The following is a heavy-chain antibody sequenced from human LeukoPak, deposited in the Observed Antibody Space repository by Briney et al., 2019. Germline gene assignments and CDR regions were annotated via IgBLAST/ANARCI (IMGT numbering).Heavy chain of an antibody. D-gene: IGHD3-3*01. V-gene: IGHV3-23*01. Sequence: QTGGSLRLSCAASGFTFSSYAMSWVRQAPGKGLEWVSTIGGSGGSTYYADSVKGRFTISRDNSKNTLYVQMNSLRAEDTAVYYCAKDRGDFWSAFDYWGQGSLVAVSS. CDR3: AKDRGDFWSAFDY. J-gene: IGHJ4*02. CDR1: GFTFSSYA. CDR2: IGGSGGST.